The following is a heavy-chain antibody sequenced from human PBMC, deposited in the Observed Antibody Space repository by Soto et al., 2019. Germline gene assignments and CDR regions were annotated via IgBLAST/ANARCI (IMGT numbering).Heavy chain of an antibody. J-gene: IGHJ6*02. CDR3: AKNLASDFSNSLWSMDV. D-gene: IGHD6-6*01. Sequence: ASVKVSCKASGYTFTGYYMHWVRQAPGQGLEWMGWINPNSGGTNYAQKFQGRVTMTRDTSISTAYMELSRLRSDDTAVYYCAKNLASDFSNSLWSMDVWGQGTTVTVSS. V-gene: IGHV1-2*02. CDR2: INPNSGGT. CDR1: GYTFTGYY.